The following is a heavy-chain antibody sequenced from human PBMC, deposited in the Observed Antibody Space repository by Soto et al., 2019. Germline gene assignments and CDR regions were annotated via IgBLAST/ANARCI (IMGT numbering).Heavy chain of an antibody. J-gene: IGHJ4*02. Sequence: QVQLVESGGGVVQPGRSLRLSCAASGFTFSSYAMHWVRQAPGKGLEWVAVISYDGSNKYYADSVKGRFTISRDNSKNTLYLQRNSLRAEDTAVYYCARAPRGSSWYSYFDYWGQGTLVTVSS. CDR1: GFTFSSYA. CDR2: ISYDGSNK. CDR3: ARAPRGSSWYSYFDY. D-gene: IGHD6-13*01. V-gene: IGHV3-30-3*01.